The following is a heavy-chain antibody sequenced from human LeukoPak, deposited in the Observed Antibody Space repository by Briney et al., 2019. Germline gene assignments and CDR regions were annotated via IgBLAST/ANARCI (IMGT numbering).Heavy chain of an antibody. Sequence: GGSLRLSCAASGFTFSSYGMHWVRQAPGKGLEWVAFIRYDGNNKYYADSAKGRFTISRDNSKNTLYLQMNSLRAEDTAVYYCAKDRMVRGVALDYWGQGTLVTVSS. V-gene: IGHV3-30*02. CDR3: AKDRMVRGVALDY. D-gene: IGHD3-10*01. J-gene: IGHJ4*02. CDR1: GFTFSSYG. CDR2: IRYDGNNK.